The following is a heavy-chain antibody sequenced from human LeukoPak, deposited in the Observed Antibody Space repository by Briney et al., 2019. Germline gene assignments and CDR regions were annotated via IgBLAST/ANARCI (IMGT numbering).Heavy chain of an antibody. D-gene: IGHD3-10*01. Sequence: GGSLRLSCAASGFTFSNAWMSWVRRAPGKGLEWVGRIKSKTDGGTTDYAAPVKGRFTISRDDSKNTLYLQMNSLKTEDTAVYYCTTGYYGSGSSDPFDYWGQGTLVTVSS. V-gene: IGHV3-15*01. CDR1: GFTFSNAW. CDR3: TTGYYGSGSSDPFDY. J-gene: IGHJ4*02. CDR2: IKSKTDGGTT.